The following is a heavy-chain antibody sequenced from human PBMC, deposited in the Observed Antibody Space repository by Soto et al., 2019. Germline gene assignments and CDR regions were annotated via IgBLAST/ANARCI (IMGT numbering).Heavy chain of an antibody. Sequence: QVQLVQSGAEGKKPGASVKVSCKTSGYTFTSYHISWVRQAPGQGHEWMGWISAYNTNTNYAQKFQGRVTMTTDTLTSTAYMELRSLRSDDTAVYYCARDTPPTDYWGQGTLVTVSS. V-gene: IGHV1-18*01. CDR3: ARDTPPTDY. CDR2: ISAYNTNT. CDR1: GYTFTSYH. J-gene: IGHJ4*02.